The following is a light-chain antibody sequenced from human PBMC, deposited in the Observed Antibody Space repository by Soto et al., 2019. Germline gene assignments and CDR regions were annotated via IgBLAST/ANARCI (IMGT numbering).Light chain of an antibody. V-gene: IGKV1-12*01. CDR3: QQTNSFPLT. CDR1: QDIASW. CDR2: VAT. J-gene: IGKJ4*01. Sequence: QLTPSPSSVSSSVEESVKVYWWATQDIASWLAWYQQKPGKAPKLLIYVATSLQSGVPSRFSGSGSGTDFTLTINSLQPEDFATYYCQQTNSFPLTFGGGTKVDIK.